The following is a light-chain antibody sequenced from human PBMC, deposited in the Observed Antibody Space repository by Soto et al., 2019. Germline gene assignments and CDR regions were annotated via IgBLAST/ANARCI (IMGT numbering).Light chain of an antibody. CDR3: QQYYSYSYT. Sequence: DIPMTQSPSTLSASVGDRVTITCRASQIIGSSLAWYQQTPGRAPKLLIYDASTLHTGVPSRFSGSESGTEFTLTISSLQPDDSATYYCQQYYSYSYTFGQGTKVDLK. CDR2: DAS. V-gene: IGKV1-5*01. J-gene: IGKJ2*01. CDR1: QIIGSS.